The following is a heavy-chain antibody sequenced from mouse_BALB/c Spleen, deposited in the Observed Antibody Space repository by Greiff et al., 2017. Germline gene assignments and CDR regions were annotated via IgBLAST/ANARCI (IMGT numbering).Heavy chain of an antibody. CDR2: INPSNGRT. CDR1: GYTFTSFW. J-gene: IGHJ3*01. V-gene: IGHV1S81*02. CDR3: ARRRGYGYAY. D-gene: IGHD1-2*01. Sequence: QVQLQQPGAELVKPGASVKLSCKASGYTFTSFWMHWVKQRPGQGLEWIGEINPSNGRTNYNEKFKSKATLTVDKSSSTAYMQLSSLTSEDSAVYYCARRRGYGYAYWGQGTLVTVSA.